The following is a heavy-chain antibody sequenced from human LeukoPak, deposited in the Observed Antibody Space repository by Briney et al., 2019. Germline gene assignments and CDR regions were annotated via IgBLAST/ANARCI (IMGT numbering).Heavy chain of an antibody. CDR1: GFTLSSYE. Sequence: GGSLRLSCAASGFTLSSYEMNWVRQAPGKGLEWVSYISSSGSTIYYADSVKGRFTISRDNAKNSLYLQMNSLRAEDTAVYYCARVYSSSWYRGYFDYWGQGTLVTVSS. J-gene: IGHJ4*02. V-gene: IGHV3-48*03. CDR2: ISSSGSTI. CDR3: ARVYSSSWYRGYFDY. D-gene: IGHD6-13*01.